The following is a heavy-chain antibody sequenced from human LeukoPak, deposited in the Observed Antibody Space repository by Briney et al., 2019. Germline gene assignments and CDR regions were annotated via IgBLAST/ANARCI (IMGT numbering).Heavy chain of an antibody. CDR3: AKGGYYDSSGYLYLSYFDY. CDR1: GFTFSSYA. D-gene: IGHD3-22*01. J-gene: IGHJ4*02. V-gene: IGHV3-30*04. CDR2: ISYDGSNK. Sequence: GGSLRLSCAASGFTFSSYAMHWVRQAPGKGLEWVAVISYDGSNKYYADSVKGRFTISRDNSKNTLYLQMNSLRAEDTAVYYCAKGGYYDSSGYLYLSYFDYWGQGTLVTVSS.